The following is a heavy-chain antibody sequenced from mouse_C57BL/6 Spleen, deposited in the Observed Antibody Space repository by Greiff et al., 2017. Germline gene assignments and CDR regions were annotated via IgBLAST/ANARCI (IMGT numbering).Heavy chain of an antibody. D-gene: IGHD2-4*01. V-gene: IGHV3-6*01. J-gene: IGHJ2*01. CDR1: GYSITSGYY. CDR3: ARDDYDVGY. Sequence: EVKLQESGPGLVKPSQSLSLTCSVTGYSITSGYYWNWIRQFPGNKLEWMGYISYDGSNNYNPSLKNRISITRDTSKNQFFLKLNSVTTEDTATYYCARDDYDVGYWGQGTTLTVAS. CDR2: ISYDGSN.